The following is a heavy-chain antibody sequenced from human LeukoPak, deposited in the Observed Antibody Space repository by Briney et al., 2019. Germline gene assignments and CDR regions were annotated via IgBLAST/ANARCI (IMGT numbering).Heavy chain of an antibody. J-gene: IGHJ6*03. V-gene: IGHV3-43D*04. D-gene: IGHD2-2*01. Sequence: GGSLRLSCAASGFTFDDYAMHWVCQAPGKGLEWVSLISWDGGSTYYADSVKGRFTISRDNSKNSLYLQMNSLRAEDTALYYCAKEPGGYCSSTSCFPYYMDVWGKGTTVTVSS. CDR2: ISWDGGST. CDR3: AKEPGGYCSSTSCFPYYMDV. CDR1: GFTFDDYA.